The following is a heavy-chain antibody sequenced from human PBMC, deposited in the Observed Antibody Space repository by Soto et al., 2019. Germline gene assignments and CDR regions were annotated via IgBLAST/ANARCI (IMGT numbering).Heavy chain of an antibody. CDR1: GYSFTSYW. Sequence: GESLKISCKGSGYSFTSYWISWVRQMPGKGLEWMGRIDPSDSYTNYSPSFQGHVTISVDKSISTAYLQWSSLKASDTAMYYCARAEYDYRPPQSYGMDVWGQGTTVTVSS. CDR3: ARAEYDYRPPQSYGMDV. D-gene: IGHD5-12*01. CDR2: IDPSDSYT. J-gene: IGHJ6*02. V-gene: IGHV5-10-1*01.